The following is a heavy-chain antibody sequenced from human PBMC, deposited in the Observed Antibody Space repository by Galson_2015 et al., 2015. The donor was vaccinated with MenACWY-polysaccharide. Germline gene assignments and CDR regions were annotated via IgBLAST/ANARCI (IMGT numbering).Heavy chain of an antibody. J-gene: IGHJ4*02. Sequence: SLRLSCAVSGFTFSSHWMTWVRQAPGKGLEWVADIKQDGSEKYYVDSVKGRFTISRDNVKSSLCLQMNSLRVEDTAVYYCVTYRANLGVWGQGTLVTVSS. CDR3: VTYRANLGV. CDR1: GFTFSSHW. D-gene: IGHD3-16*01. V-gene: IGHV3-7*01. CDR2: IKQDGSEK.